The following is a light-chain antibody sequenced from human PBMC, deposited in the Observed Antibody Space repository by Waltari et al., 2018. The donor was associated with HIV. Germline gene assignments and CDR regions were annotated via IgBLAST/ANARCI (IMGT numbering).Light chain of an antibody. CDR1: SPTIGRNT. CDR2: SNH. J-gene: IGLJ2*01. Sequence: SVLTPPPSASGTPGQRVTISWSGSSPTIGRNTVNWYQHLPGTAPKLLICSNHQRPSGVPDRFSASMSGTSASLAISGLQSEDEATYYCATWEDSLNGPNVAFGGGTGLTV. CDR3: ATWEDSLNGPNVA. V-gene: IGLV1-44*01.